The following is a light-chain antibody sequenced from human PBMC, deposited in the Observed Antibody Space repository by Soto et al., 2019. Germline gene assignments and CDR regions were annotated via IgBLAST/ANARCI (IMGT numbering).Light chain of an antibody. CDR2: DVS. J-gene: IGLJ1*01. Sequence: QSALTQPASVSGSPGQSITISCTGTSSDVGAYNYVSWYQQHPGKAPKLIIYDVSDRPSGVSNRFSGSKSVNTASLTISVLQAEDEADYYCNSSSSSSPYVFGTGTKLTVL. V-gene: IGLV2-14*01. CDR3: NSSSSSSPYV. CDR1: SSDVGAYNY.